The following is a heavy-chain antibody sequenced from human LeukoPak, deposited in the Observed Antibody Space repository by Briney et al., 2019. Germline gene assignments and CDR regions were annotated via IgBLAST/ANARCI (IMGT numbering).Heavy chain of an antibody. J-gene: IGHJ4*02. Sequence: GGSLRLSCAASGFTFSNAWMSWVRQAPGKGLEWAGRIKSKTDGGATDYAAPVKGRFTISRDDSKNTLYLQMNSLKTEDTAVYYCTTVGGYCSSTNCYYGDWSQGTLVTVSS. CDR3: TTVGGYCSSTNCYYGD. D-gene: IGHD2-2*01. CDR1: GFTFSNAW. V-gene: IGHV3-15*01. CDR2: IKSKTDGGAT.